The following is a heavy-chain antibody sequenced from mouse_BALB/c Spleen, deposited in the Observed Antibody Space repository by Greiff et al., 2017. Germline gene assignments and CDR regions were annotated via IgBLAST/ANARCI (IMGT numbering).Heavy chain of an antibody. Sequence: VQLQQSGAELARPGASVKMSCKASGYTFTSYTMHWVKQRPGQGLEWIGYINPSSGYTNYNQKFKDKATLTADKSSSTAYMQLSSLTNEDSAVYYCTRSGDRSWFAYWGQGTLVTVSA. V-gene: IGHV1-4*01. D-gene: IGHD2-14*01. CDR2: INPSSGYT. CDR3: TRSGDRSWFAY. CDR1: GYTFTSYT. J-gene: IGHJ3*01.